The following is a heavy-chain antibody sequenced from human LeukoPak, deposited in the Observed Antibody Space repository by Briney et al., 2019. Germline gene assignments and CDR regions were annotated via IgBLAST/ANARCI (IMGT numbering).Heavy chain of an antibody. D-gene: IGHD4-17*01. CDR2: ISSSSSNT. J-gene: IGHJ4*02. Sequence: GGSLRLSCAASGFSFSDYYMSWIRQAPGKVLEWVSYISSSSSNTNYVDSVKGRFTISRHNANNSLYLQMNSLRAQDTAVYYCARGGDYGDVTDYWGQGTLVTVSS. V-gene: IGHV3-11*05. CDR1: GFSFSDYY. CDR3: ARGGDYGDVTDY.